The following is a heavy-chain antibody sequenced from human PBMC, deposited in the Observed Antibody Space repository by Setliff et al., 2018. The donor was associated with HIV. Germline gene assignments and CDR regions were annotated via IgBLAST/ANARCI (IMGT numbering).Heavy chain of an antibody. D-gene: IGHD3-10*01. CDR2: TYYRSKWYN. V-gene: IGHV6-1*01. Sequence: SQTLSLTCDISGDSVSSNSAAWNWIRQSPSRGLEWLGRTYYRSKWYNDYGVSVKGRITINADTSKNQFSLQVNSVIPEDAAVYYCARVFVGSGNYYTHYFDCWGQGTLVTVSS. J-gene: IGHJ4*02. CDR3: ARVFVGSGNYYTHYFDC. CDR1: GDSVSSNSAA.